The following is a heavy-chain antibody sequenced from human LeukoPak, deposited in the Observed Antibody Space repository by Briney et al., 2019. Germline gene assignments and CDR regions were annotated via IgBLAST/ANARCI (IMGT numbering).Heavy chain of an antibody. V-gene: IGHV4-4*07. CDR3: ARDTPPPDY. J-gene: IGHJ4*02. CDR1: VDSISSYY. D-gene: IGHD1-14*01. CDR2: IYTSVST. Sequence: SETLSLTCTVSVDSISSYYWSCLREPAGEGLEWIGRIYTSVSTNYNPPLKSRVTMSVDTSKNQFPLKLSSVTAADTAVYYCARDTPPPDYWGQGTLVTVSS.